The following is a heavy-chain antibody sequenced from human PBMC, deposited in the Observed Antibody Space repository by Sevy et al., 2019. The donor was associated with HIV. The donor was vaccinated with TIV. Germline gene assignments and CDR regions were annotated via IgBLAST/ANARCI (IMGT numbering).Heavy chain of an antibody. V-gene: IGHV3-73*01. CDR3: TQETYYYDSSGYADY. CDR1: GFTFSSYA. J-gene: IGHJ4*02. CDR2: IRSKANSYAT. Sequence: GGSLRLSCAASGFTFSSYAMSWVRQAPGKGLEWVGRIRSKANSYATAYAASVKGRFTISRDDSKNTAYLQMNSLKTEDTAVYYCTQETYYYDSSGYADYWGQRTLVTVSS. D-gene: IGHD3-22*01.